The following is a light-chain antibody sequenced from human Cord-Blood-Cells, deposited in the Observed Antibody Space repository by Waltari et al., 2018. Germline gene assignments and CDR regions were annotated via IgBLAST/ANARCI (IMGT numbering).Light chain of an antibody. CDR2: GKN. J-gene: IGLJ3*02. CDR1: SLRRYY. CDR3: NSRDSSGNHNWV. Sequence: SSELTQDPAVSVALGQTVRITCPGDSLRRYYASWYQQQPGQAPVLVIYGKNNRPSGIPDRFSGSSSGNTASLTITGAQAEDEADYYCNSRDSSGNHNWVFGGGTKLTVL. V-gene: IGLV3-19*01.